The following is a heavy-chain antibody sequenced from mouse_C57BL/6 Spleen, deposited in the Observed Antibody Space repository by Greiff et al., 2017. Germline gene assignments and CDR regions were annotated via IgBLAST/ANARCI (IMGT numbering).Heavy chain of an antibody. CDR1: GYSFTGYY. Sequence: VQLQQSGPELVKPGASVKISCKASGYSFTGYYMNWVKQSPEKSLEWIGKINPSTGGTTYNQKFKAKATLTVDKSSSTAYMQLKSLTSEDSAVYYCARYGYYDYAMDYWGQGTSVTVSS. J-gene: IGHJ4*01. D-gene: IGHD2-3*01. CDR2: INPSTGGT. CDR3: ARYGYYDYAMDY. V-gene: IGHV1-42*01.